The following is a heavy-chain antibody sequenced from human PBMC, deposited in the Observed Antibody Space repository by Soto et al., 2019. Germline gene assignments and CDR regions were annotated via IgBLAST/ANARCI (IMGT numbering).Heavy chain of an antibody. Sequence: GGSLRLSCAASGFTFSNYWMHWVRQPPGKGLVWVSRIDSDGSRTSYADSVKGRFTISRDNAKNTLYLQVNSLRAEDTAVYYCARRCTDGLCPVGSFAIWGQGTLVPVSS. V-gene: IGHV3-74*01. CDR1: GFTFSNYW. D-gene: IGHD2-8*01. CDR3: ARRCTDGLCPVGSFAI. CDR2: IDSDGSRT. J-gene: IGHJ3*02.